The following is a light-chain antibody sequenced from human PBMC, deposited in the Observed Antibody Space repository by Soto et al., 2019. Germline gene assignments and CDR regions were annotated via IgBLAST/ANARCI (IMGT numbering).Light chain of an antibody. V-gene: IGLV2-14*01. CDR3: SSYTSSSTLWG. Sequence: QSALTQPASVSGSPGQSITISCTGTSSDVGGYNYVSWYQQHPGKAPKLMIYDVSNRPSGVSNRFSGSKSGNTASLTISGLQAEDEADYYCSSYTSSSTLWGFGGGTKLTVL. CDR2: DVS. J-gene: IGLJ3*02. CDR1: SSDVGGYNY.